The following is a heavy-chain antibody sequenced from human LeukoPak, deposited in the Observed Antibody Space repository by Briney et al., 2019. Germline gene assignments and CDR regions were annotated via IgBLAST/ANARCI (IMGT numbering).Heavy chain of an antibody. CDR3: ARVGIGGYSYAEE. CDR2: IYSGGST. CDR1: GFTVSSNY. D-gene: IGHD5-18*01. Sequence: GGSLRLSCAASGFTVSSNYMSWVRQAPGKGLEWVSFIYSGGSTYYADSVKGRFTISRDNSKNTMYLQMNSLRAEDTAVYYCARVGIGGYSYAEEWGQGTMVTVSS. V-gene: IGHV3-66*01. J-gene: IGHJ3*01.